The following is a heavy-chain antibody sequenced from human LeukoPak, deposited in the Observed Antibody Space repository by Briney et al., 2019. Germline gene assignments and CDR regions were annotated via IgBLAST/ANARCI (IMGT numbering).Heavy chain of an antibody. CDR3: AKVQSAALWFDP. CDR1: GFTFDDYG. J-gene: IGHJ5*02. Sequence: GGSLRLSCAASGFTFDDYGMSWVRQAPGKGLEWVAFIRYDGSNKYYTDSVKGRFTISRDNSKNTLYLQMNSLRAEDTAVYHCAKVQSAALWFDPWGQGTLVTVSS. CDR2: IRYDGSNK. V-gene: IGHV3-30*02. D-gene: IGHD6-13*01.